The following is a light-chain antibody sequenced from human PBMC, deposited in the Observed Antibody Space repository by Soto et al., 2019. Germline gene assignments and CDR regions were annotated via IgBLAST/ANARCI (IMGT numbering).Light chain of an antibody. J-gene: IGKJ1*01. CDR1: QSITSY. Sequence: IQLSQSPSSLSASVGDRVTITCRASQSITSYLNWYQQKPGKAPNLLIYSAFSLESGVPSRFSGSGSGTDYTLTISSLQPEYFATYFCQQSYSRPRTFGQGTKVDIK. CDR3: QQSYSRPRT. V-gene: IGKV1-39*01. CDR2: SAF.